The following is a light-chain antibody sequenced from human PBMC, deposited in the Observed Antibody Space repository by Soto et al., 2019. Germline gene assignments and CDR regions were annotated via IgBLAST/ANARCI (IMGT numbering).Light chain of an antibody. Sequence: QSVLTQPPSASGSPGQSVTISCTGTSSDVDIYNYVSWYQQHPGKAPKLIIYEVTKRPSGVPDRFSGSKSGNTASLTVSGLQTEDESEYYCSPYVGSITLVFGTGPNVTVL. V-gene: IGLV2-8*01. CDR1: SSDVDIYNY. J-gene: IGLJ1*01. CDR3: SPYVGSITLV. CDR2: EVT.